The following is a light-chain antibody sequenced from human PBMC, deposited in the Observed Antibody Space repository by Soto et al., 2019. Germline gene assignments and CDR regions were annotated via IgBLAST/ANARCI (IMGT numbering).Light chain of an antibody. J-gene: IGLJ1*01. CDR3: SSYTSSSTYV. V-gene: IGLV2-14*03. CDR2: DVS. Sequence: QSVLTHPAYVSGSPGQSIAISCTGTSRDVVVYNYVSWYQQHPGKTPKLMICDVSNRPSGVSNRFSGSKSGNTASLTISGLQAEDEAEYYCSSYTSSSTYVFGTGTKVTVL. CDR1: SRDVVVYNY.